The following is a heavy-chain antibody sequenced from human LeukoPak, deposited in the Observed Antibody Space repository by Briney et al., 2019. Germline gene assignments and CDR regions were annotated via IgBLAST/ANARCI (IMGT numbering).Heavy chain of an antibody. CDR3: ARLKRGIGAAGTSLRGWFDP. CDR2: IIPIFDTS. Sequence: ASVNVSCKASVDTFRSYAITWVRQAPGQGLEWMGGIIPIFDTSNYAQKFQGRVTFTSDDSTSTAYMELSSLRSEDTAVYYCARLKRGIGAAGTSLRGWFDPWGQGTLVTVSS. J-gene: IGHJ5*02. V-gene: IGHV1-69*13. CDR1: VDTFRSYA. D-gene: IGHD6-13*01.